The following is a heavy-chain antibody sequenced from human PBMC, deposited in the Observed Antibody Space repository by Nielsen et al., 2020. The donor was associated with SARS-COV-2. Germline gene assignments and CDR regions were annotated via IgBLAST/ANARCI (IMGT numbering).Heavy chain of an antibody. V-gene: IGHV3-48*04. Sequence: GGSLRLSCAASGFTFSSYSMNWVRQAPGKGLEWVSYISSSSSTIYYADSVKGRFTISRDNAKNSLYLQMNSLRAEDTAVYYCARDRADFWSSYYYYYYMDVWGKGTTVTVSS. CDR2: ISSSSSTI. CDR1: GFTFSSYS. D-gene: IGHD3-3*01. CDR3: ARDRADFWSSYYYYYYMDV. J-gene: IGHJ6*03.